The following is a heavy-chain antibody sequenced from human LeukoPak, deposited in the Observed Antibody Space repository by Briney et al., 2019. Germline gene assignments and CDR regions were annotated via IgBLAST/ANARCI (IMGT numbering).Heavy chain of an antibody. J-gene: IGHJ6*02. CDR2: IGTAGDT. CDR3: ARGSFDGYCSGGSCHAYYYYGMDV. D-gene: IGHD2-15*01. V-gene: IGHV3-13*01. Sequence: GGSLRLSCAASGFTFSSYDMHWVRQATGKGLEWVSAIGTAGDTYYPGSVKGRFTISRENAKNSLYLQMNSLRAGDTAVYYCARGSFDGYCSGGSCHAYYYYGMDVWGQGTTVTVSS. CDR1: GFTFSSYD.